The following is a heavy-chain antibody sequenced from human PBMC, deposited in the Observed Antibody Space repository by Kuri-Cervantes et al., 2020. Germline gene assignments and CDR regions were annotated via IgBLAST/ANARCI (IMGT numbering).Heavy chain of an antibody. V-gene: IGHV3-33*01. D-gene: IGHD6-13*01. CDR1: GFTFSSYG. CDR2: IWYDGSNK. J-gene: IGHJ4*02. CDR3: ARDLGVWSSSQTQPDY. Sequence: GESLKISCAASGFTFSSYGMPWVRQAPGKGLEWMAVIWYDGSNKYYADSVKGRFTISRDNSKNTLYLQMNSLRAEDTAVYYCARDLGVWSSSQTQPDYWGQGTLVTVSS.